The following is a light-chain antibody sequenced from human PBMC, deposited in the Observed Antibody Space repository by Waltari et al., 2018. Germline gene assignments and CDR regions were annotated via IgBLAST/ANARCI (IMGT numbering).Light chain of an antibody. V-gene: IGLV3-9*01. CDR1: AIGSKY. CDR3: QVWDSSAGF. J-gene: IGLJ2*01. CDR2: KDK. Sequence: SYELTQPPSVSVALGQTAEIPCEGGAIGSKYVHWNQQKPGQAPVLVIYKDKNRPSGIPERFSGSNSGNTATLTISGAQVDDEADYYCQVWDSSAGFFGAGTKLTVL.